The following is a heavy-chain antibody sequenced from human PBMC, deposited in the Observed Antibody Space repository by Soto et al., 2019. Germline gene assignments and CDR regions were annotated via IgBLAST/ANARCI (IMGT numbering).Heavy chain of an antibody. V-gene: IGHV3-53*01. D-gene: IGHD3-22*01. CDR2: VYSGGST. CDR1: GFAVSNNY. CDR3: ARAGSPFDSDSSVYGGFDH. J-gene: IGHJ4*02. Sequence: PGGSLRLSCVASGFAVSNNYMNWVRQAPGKGLEWVSVVYSGGSTYYADSVKGRVTVSSDDSKNTLFLQMSRLTAEDTAVYSCARAGSPFDSDSSVYGGFDHWGQGTLVTVSS.